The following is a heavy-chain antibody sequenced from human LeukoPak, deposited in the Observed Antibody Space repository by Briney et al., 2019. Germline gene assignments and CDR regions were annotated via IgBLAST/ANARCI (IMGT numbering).Heavy chain of an antibody. CDR1: GYTFTGYY. CDR3: ARGTYYDILTGAQAYYGMDV. V-gene: IGHV1-2*02. CDR2: INPNSGGT. D-gene: IGHD3-9*01. Sequence: ASVKVSCKASGYTFTGYYMHWVRQAPGQGLEWMGWINPNSGGTNYAQKFQGRVTMTGDTSISTAYMELSRLRSDDTAVYYCARGTYYDILTGAQAYYGMDVWGQGTTVTVSS. J-gene: IGHJ6*02.